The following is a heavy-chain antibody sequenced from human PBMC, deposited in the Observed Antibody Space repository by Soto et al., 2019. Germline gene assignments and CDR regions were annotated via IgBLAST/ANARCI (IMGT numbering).Heavy chain of an antibody. D-gene: IGHD2-2*01. J-gene: IGHJ6*02. Sequence: QVQWVQSGAEVQTPGSSVKVSCKASGGTFSSYSINWVRQAPGQGLGWMGRLIAMFGTTDYAQRFQGRVTVTADESTSTASMEVTNLTSEDTAVYDCARAVVLAFTRFYDMDVWGQGTTVTVSS. CDR1: GGTFSSYS. V-gene: IGHV1-69*18. CDR2: LIAMFGTT. CDR3: ARAVVLAFTRFYDMDV.